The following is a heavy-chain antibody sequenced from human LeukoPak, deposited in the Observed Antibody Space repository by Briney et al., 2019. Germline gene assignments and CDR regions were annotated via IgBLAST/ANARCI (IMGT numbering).Heavy chain of an antibody. J-gene: IGHJ4*02. D-gene: IGHD3-10*01. V-gene: IGHV4-59*01. Sequence: SETLSLTCTVSGGSISSYYWSWIRQPPGEGLEWIGYIFYRGSTNYNPCRKSRVTISVDTSKNQFSLKLSSVTAADTAVYYCARVNYGSGSYFSPHYYFDYWGQGTLVTGSS. CDR1: GGSISSYY. CDR2: IFYRGST. CDR3: ARVNYGSGSYFSPHYYFDY.